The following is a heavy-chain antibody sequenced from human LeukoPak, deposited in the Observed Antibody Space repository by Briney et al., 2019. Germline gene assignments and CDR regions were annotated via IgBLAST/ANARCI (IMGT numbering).Heavy chain of an antibody. CDR3: ASRSMVRGRVDY. CDR1: GGSFSGYY. CDR2: INHSGTT. D-gene: IGHD3-10*01. V-gene: IGHV4-34*01. Sequence: SETLSLTCAVYGGSFSGYYWSWIRQPPGKGLEWIGEINHSGTTNYDPSLKSRVTISVDTSKNQFSLKLSSVTAADTAVYYCASRSMVRGRVDYWGQGTLVTVSS. J-gene: IGHJ4*02.